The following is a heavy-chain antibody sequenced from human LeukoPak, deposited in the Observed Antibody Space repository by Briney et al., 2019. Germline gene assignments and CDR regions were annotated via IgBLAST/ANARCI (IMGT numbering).Heavy chain of an antibody. CDR3: ARVALSYDFWSGFYFDY. V-gene: IGHV4-61*02. J-gene: IGHJ4*02. CDR1: GGSISSGSYY. D-gene: IGHD3-3*01. CDR2: IYTSGST. Sequence: SSQTLSLTCTVSGGSISSGSYYWSWIRQPAGKGLEWIGRIYTSGSTNYNPSLKSRVTISVDTSKNQFSLKLSSVTAADTAVYYCARVALSYDFWSGFYFDYWGQGTLVTVSS.